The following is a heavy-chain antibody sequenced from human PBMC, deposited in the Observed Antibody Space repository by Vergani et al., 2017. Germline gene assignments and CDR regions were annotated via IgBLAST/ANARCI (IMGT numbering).Heavy chain of an antibody. D-gene: IGHD2-15*01. CDR2: ISAYNGNT. J-gene: IGHJ4*02. V-gene: IGHV1-18*04. CDR3: ARDMGGYCSGGSCPPIN. Sequence: QVQLVQSGAEVKKPGASVKVSCKASGYSFTSYGISWVRQAPGQGLEWMGWISAYNGNTNYAQKLQGRVTMTTDTSTSTAYMELRSLRSDDTAVYYCARDMGGYCSGGSCPPINWGQGTLVTVSS. CDR1: GYSFTSYG.